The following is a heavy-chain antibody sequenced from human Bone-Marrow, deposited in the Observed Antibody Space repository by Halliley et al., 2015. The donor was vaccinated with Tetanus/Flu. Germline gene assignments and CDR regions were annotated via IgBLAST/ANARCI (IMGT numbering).Heavy chain of an antibody. Sequence: LRLSCAVYGGSFSGYSWSWIRQPPGKGLEWIGEINHSGSTNYNQSLQSRVTISVDTSKNQFSLKLSSVSAADTAVYYCARGHRVSNGWGTYYNYGMDAWGQGTAVSVSS. D-gene: IGHD6-19*01. CDR3: ARGHRVSNGWGTYYNYGMDA. J-gene: IGHJ6*02. V-gene: IGHV4-34*01. CDR2: INHSGST. CDR1: GGSFSGYS.